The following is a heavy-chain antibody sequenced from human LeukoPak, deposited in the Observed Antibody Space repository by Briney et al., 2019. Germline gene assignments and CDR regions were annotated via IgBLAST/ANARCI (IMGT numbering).Heavy chain of an antibody. J-gene: IGHJ3*02. CDR2: ISDGGGIT. CDR3: AKAITLTTRGAFHI. D-gene: IGHD1-20*01. CDR1: GFAFNSYA. Sequence: GGSLRLSCAASGFAFNSYAMSWVRQAPGKGLDWVSSISDGGGITYYADSVKGRLTISRDNSRNTVYLQMNSLRAADTALYYCAKAITLTTRGAFHIWGQGTMVTVSS. V-gene: IGHV3-23*01.